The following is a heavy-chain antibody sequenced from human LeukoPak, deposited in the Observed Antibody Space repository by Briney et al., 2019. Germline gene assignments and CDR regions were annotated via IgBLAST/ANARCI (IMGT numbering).Heavy chain of an antibody. CDR2: IIPIFGTA. Sequence: AASVKVSCKASGGTFSNYAISWVRQAPGQGLEWMGGIIPIFGTANYAQKFRGRVTITADKSTRTAYMELSSLRSEDTALYYCARDHVVASGAVAYWGQGTLVTVSS. D-gene: IGHD2-15*01. CDR1: GGTFSNYA. J-gene: IGHJ4*02. V-gene: IGHV1-69*06. CDR3: ARDHVVASGAVAY.